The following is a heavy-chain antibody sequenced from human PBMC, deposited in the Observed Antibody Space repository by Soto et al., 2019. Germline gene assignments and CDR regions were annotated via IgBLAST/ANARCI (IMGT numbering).Heavy chain of an antibody. CDR1: GFTFNSYA. Sequence: QVPLVESGGGVVQPGTSLRLSCAASGFTFNSYAMHWVRQAPGKGLEWVAFISYDGSSKYYADSVKGRFTISRDNSKNTLYLQMNSLRAEDTAVFHCAREGDIATVGSSFDYWGQGTLVTVSS. CDR2: ISYDGSSK. D-gene: IGHD6-13*01. J-gene: IGHJ4*02. V-gene: IGHV3-30-3*01. CDR3: AREGDIATVGSSFDY.